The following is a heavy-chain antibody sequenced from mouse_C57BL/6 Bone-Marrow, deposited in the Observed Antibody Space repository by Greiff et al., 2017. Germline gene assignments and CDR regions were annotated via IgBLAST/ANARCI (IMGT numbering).Heavy chain of an antibody. J-gene: IGHJ1*03. Sequence: DVKLVGSGGDLVKPGGSLKLSCAASGFTFSSYGMSWVRQTPDKRLEWVATISSGGSYTYYPDSVKGRFTISRDNAKNTLYLQMSSLKSEDTAMYYCARGGNGWYFDVWGTGTTVTVSS. D-gene: IGHD2-1*01. CDR1: GFTFSSYG. CDR3: ARGGNGWYFDV. CDR2: ISSGGSYT. V-gene: IGHV5-6*02.